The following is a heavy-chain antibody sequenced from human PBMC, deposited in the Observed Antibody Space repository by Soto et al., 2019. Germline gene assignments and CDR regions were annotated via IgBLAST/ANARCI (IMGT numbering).Heavy chain of an antibody. CDR1: GFTFSNAW. CDR2: IKSKTDGGTT. Sequence: GGSLRLSCAASGFTFSNAWMSWVRQAPGKGLEWVGRIKSKTDGGTTDYAAPVKGRFTISRDDSKNTLYLQMNSLKTEDTAVYYCTTDRYGVVPAATADYYYYYYMDVWGKGTTVTVSS. J-gene: IGHJ6*03. V-gene: IGHV3-15*01. D-gene: IGHD2-2*01. CDR3: TTDRYGVVPAATADYYYYYYMDV.